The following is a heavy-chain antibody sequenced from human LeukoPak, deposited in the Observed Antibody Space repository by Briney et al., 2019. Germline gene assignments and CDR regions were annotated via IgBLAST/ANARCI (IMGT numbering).Heavy chain of an antibody. J-gene: IGHJ5*02. CDR2: IYNSGST. D-gene: IGHD3-10*01. CDR1: GGSISSYY. Sequence: SETLSLTCTVSGGSISSYYWSWIRQPPGKGLEWVGYIYNSGSTNYNPSLKSRVTISVDTSKNQFSLKLGSVTAADTAVYYCARAWFGELRFDPWGQGTLVTVSS. V-gene: IGHV4-59*12. CDR3: ARAWFGELRFDP.